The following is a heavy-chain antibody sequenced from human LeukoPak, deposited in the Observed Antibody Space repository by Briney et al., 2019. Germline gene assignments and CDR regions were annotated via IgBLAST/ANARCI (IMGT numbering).Heavy chain of an antibody. CDR1: GFTFSSYW. V-gene: IGHV3-7*01. Sequence: GGSLRLSCATSGFTFSSYWMSWVRQAPGKGLEWVANIKQDGSQKTYLDAVKSRFTNPRDNAKNSLYMQINSLRAEDTAVYYCARQRYHDSWGQGTLVTVSS. J-gene: IGHJ4*02. CDR2: IKQDGSQK. D-gene: IGHD2-2*01. CDR3: ARQRYHDS.